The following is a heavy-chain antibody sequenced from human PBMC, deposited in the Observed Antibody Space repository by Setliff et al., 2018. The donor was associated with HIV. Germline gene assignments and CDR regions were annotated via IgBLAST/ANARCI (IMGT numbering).Heavy chain of an antibody. CDR2: ISGHNGYT. CDR1: GYTFNDYG. V-gene: IGHV1-18*01. J-gene: IGHJ4*02. Sequence: GASVKVSCKASGYTFNDYGISWVRQAPGHGLEWMGWISGHNGYTNYAQKVQDRVTMTTDTSTSTAYMELRGLRSDDTAVYYCARDRYGSGSYLSYWGQGTLVTVSS. CDR3: ARDRYGSGSYLSY. D-gene: IGHD3-10*01.